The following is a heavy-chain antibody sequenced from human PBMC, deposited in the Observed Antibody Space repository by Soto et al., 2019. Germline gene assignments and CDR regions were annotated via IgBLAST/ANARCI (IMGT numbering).Heavy chain of an antibody. CDR3: AKDQVVVPAAMPYGMDV. V-gene: IGHV3-23*01. D-gene: IGHD2-2*01. CDR1: GFTFSSYA. J-gene: IGHJ6*02. Sequence: QPGGSLRLSCAASGFTFSSYAMSWVRQAPGKGLEWVSAISGSGGSTYYADSVKGRFTISRDNSKNTLYLQMNSLRAEDTAVYFCAKDQVVVPAAMPYGMDVWGQGTTVTVS. CDR2: ISGSGGST.